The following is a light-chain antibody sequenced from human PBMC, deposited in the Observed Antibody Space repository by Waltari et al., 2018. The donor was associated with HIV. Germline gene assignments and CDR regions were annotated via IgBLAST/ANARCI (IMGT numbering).Light chain of an antibody. CDR3: CSFAASTALL. V-gene: IGLV2-23*02. CDR1: ASDIGTYAF. CDR2: EVS. J-gene: IGLJ2*01. Sequence: QSALTQPASVSGSPGQSITISCTGTASDIGTYAFVSWYQQHPGNPPKLIIFEVSERPSGVSDRFSGSKSGNTASLTISELQPDDEADYYFCSFAASTALLFGGRTRLTVL.